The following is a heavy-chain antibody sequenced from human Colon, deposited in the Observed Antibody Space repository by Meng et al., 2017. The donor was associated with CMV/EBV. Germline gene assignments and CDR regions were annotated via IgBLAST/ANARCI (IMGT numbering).Heavy chain of an antibody. CDR2: IRFDAKEQ. D-gene: IGHD3-3*01. CDR1: GFNFNSFG. J-gene: IGHJ4*02. CDR3: AKDRYYDFWTGYYNAFDY. Sequence: GGSLRLSCAASGFNFNSFGMHWVRQAPGKGLEWVAFIRFDAKEQYYSDSVKGRFTISRDNSENTFYLQLDGLRAEDTATYYCAKDRYYDFWTGYYNAFDYWGQGTLVTVSS. V-gene: IGHV3-30*02.